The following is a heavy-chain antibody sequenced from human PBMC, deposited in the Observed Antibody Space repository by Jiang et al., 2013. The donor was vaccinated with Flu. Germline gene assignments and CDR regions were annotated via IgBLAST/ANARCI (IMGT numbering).Heavy chain of an antibody. J-gene: IGHJ4*02. Sequence: TCTVSGGSISSYYWSWIRQPPGKGLEWIGYIYYSGSTNYNPSLKSRVTISVDTSKNQFSLKLSSVTAADTAVYYCARGGRPRETASFDYWGQGTLVTVSS. V-gene: IGHV4-59*01. D-gene: IGHD1-14*01. CDR2: IYYSGST. CDR1: GGSISSYY. CDR3: ARGGRPRETASFDY.